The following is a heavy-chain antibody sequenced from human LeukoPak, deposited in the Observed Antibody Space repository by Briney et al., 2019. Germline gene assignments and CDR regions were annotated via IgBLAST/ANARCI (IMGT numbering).Heavy chain of an antibody. V-gene: IGHV1-69*04. Sequence: SVKVSCKASGGTFSSYAISWVRQAPGQGLEWMGRIIPILGIANYAQKFQGRVTITADKSTSTAYMELSSLRSEDTAVYYCATLAAAGTTDLDYWGQGTLVTVSS. D-gene: IGHD6-13*01. CDR2: IIPILGIA. CDR3: ATLAAAGTTDLDY. CDR1: GGTFSSYA. J-gene: IGHJ4*02.